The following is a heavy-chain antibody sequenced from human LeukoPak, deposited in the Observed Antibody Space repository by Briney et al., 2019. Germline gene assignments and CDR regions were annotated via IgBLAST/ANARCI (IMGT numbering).Heavy chain of an antibody. CDR2: ISHTDSTM. Sequence: GGSLRLSCAASGFSFSSYSLNWVRQAPGKGLEWVSYISHTDSTMSYADSVKGRVTISRYNARNSLYLQMNSLRAQDTAVYYCAIPPLSGTGSSRPLAGMDVWGQGTTVTVSS. J-gene: IGHJ6*02. D-gene: IGHD3-10*01. V-gene: IGHV3-48*04. CDR3: AIPPLSGTGSSRPLAGMDV. CDR1: GFSFSSYS.